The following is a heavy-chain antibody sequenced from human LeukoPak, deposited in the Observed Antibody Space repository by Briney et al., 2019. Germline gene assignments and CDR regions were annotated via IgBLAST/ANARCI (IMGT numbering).Heavy chain of an antibody. J-gene: IGHJ3*02. CDR1: GGSISSYY. V-gene: IGHV4-59*01. CDR3: ARVLGCCSSTSCSDAFDI. CDR2: IYYSGST. Sequence: SETLSLTCAVYGGSISSYYWSWIRQPPGKGLEWIGYIYYSGSTNYNPSLKSRVTISVDTSKNQFSLKLSSVTAADTAVYYCARVLGCCSSTSCSDAFDIWGQGTMVTVSS. D-gene: IGHD2-2*01.